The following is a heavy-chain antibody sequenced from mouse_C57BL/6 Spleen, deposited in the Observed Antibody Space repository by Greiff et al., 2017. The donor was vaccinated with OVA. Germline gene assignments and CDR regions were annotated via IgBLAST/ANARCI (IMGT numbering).Heavy chain of an antibody. CDR2: ISDGGSYT. V-gene: IGHV5-4*03. Sequence: EVMLVESGGGLVKPGGSLKLSCAASGFTFSSYAMSWVRPTPEKRLEWVATISDGGSYTYYPDNVKGRFTIPRDDAKNNLYLQMSHLKSADTAMYYCARVWDYYGSSYFDYRGEGSTLAASS. J-gene: IGHJ2*01. D-gene: IGHD1-1*01. CDR3: ARVWDYYGSSYFDY. CDR1: GFTFSSYA.